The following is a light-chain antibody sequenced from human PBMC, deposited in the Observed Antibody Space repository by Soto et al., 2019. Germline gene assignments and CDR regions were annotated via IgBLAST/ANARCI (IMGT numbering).Light chain of an antibody. V-gene: IGKV2-24*01. Sequence: DIVLTPTPLSLVVTLGQPASISCKSSQSLAFRDGNIYLNWLQQRPGQPPRLLIYKTSNRFSGVPDRFSGSGAGTEFTLKISKVEAEDVGVYYCVEAALLPHAFGQGTKVEIK. CDR2: KTS. J-gene: IGKJ1*01. CDR1: QSLAFRDGNIY. CDR3: VEAALLPHA.